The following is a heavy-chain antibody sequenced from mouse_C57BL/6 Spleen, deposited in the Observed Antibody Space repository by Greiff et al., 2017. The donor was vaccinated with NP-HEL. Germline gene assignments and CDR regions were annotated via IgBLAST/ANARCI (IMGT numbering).Heavy chain of an antibody. CDR1: GFTFSSYG. D-gene: IGHD3-2*02. V-gene: IGHV5-6*02. Sequence: DVKLQESGGDLVKPGGSLKLSCAASGFTFSSYGMSWVRQTPDKRLEWVATISSGGSYTYYPDSVKGRFTISRDNAKNTLYLQMSSLKSEDTAMYYCASQTAQAYFDYWGQGTTLTVSS. CDR3: ASQTAQAYFDY. J-gene: IGHJ2*01. CDR2: ISSGGSYT.